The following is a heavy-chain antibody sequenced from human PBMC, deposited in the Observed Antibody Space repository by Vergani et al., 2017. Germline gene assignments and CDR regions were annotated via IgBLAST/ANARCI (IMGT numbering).Heavy chain of an antibody. CDR1: GAPISYWC. Sequence: QVQLQESGPGLVKPPGTLSLTCSASGAPISYWCWSWLRQPAGKGLEWFGRLCPSGSTNYKPPLKSRVNMSIDTSKNKFSLKLTSVTAADTAGYYCARDFGGEWYFDLWGRGATVTVSS. V-gene: IGHV4-4*07. D-gene: IGHD4-23*01. CDR2: LCPSGST. CDR3: ARDFGGEWYFDL. J-gene: IGHJ2*01.